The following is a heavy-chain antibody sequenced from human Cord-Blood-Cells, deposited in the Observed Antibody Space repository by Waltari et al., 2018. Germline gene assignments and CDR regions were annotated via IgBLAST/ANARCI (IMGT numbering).Heavy chain of an antibody. D-gene: IGHD3-10*01. J-gene: IGHJ3*02. Sequence: QVQLQESGPGLVKPSGTLSLTCAVSGGSISSSNWWSWVRQPPGKGLEWIGEINHSWVTNYNPSLKSRVTISVAKSKNQFSLKLSSVTAADTAVYYCARGAEGSGSYAFDIWGQGTMVTVSS. CDR1: GGSISSSNW. CDR3: ARGAEGSGSYAFDI. CDR2: INHSWVT. V-gene: IGHV4-4*02.